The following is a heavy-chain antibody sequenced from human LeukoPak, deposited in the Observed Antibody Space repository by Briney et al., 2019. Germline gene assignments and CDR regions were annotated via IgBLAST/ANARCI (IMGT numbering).Heavy chain of an antibody. V-gene: IGHV4-61*01. CDR2: IYYSGST. Sequence: PSETLSLTCTVSGGSVSSRSHYWSWIRQPPGKGLEWIGYIYYSGSTNCNPSLKSRVTISVDTSKNQFSLSLSSVTAADTAVYYCARGPTLTSDYWGQGTLVTVSS. D-gene: IGHD4-17*01. J-gene: IGHJ4*02. CDR3: ARGPTLTSDY. CDR1: GGSVSSRSHY.